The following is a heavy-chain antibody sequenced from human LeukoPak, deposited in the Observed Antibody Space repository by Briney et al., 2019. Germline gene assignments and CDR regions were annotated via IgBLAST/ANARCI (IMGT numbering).Heavy chain of an antibody. V-gene: IGHV6-1*01. CDR2: AYYRSKWLF. CDR1: GDSVSFNSEV. CDR3: ATYTHWVAGDV. J-gene: IGHJ6*02. D-gene: IGHD7-27*01. Sequence: SQTLSLTCAISGDSVSFNSEVWNWIRQSPSRGLEWLGRAYYRSKWLFDYAVSVRSRLTITPDTRKNQFSLQLNSVTPDDTVVYYCATYTHWVAGDVWGQGTTVSVSS.